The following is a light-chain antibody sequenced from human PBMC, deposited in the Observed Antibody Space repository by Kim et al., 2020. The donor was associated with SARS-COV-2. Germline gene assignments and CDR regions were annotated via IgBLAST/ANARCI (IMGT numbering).Light chain of an antibody. CDR3: CSYADSSTFWV. CDR1: SSDVGTYNH. J-gene: IGLJ3*02. CDR2: EVS. V-gene: IGLV2-23*02. Sequence: SFTISCTGTSSDVGTYNHVSWYQQHPGKIPKLMIYEVSKRPSGISNRFSGSKSGNMASLTISGLQAEDEADYYCCSYADSSTFWVFGGGTQLTVL.